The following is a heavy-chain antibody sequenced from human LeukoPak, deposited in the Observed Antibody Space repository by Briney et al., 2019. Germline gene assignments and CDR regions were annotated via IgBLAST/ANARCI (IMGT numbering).Heavy chain of an antibody. Sequence: SETLSLTCTVSGASISSNYWSWIRQPAGKGLEWIGRMYTSGNTHYSPSLKSRVTMSVDTSKNQFSLNLTSVTDADTAVYYCARLSSGYDLGSPNWFDPWGQGTLVTVSS. D-gene: IGHD5-12*01. CDR1: GASISSNY. J-gene: IGHJ5*02. V-gene: IGHV4-4*07. CDR2: MYTSGNT. CDR3: ARLSSGYDLGSPNWFDP.